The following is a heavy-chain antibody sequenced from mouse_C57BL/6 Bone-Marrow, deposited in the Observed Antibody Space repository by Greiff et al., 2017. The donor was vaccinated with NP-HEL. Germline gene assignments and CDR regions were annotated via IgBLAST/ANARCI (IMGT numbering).Heavy chain of an antibody. Sequence: VKLQQPGAELVKPGASVKLSCKASGYTFTSYWMHWVKQRPGQGLEWIGMIHPNSGSTNYNEKFKSKATLTVDKSSSTAYMQLSSLTSEDSAVYYCGGSGYGGFDYWGQGTTLTVSS. CDR3: GGSGYGGFDY. J-gene: IGHJ2*01. V-gene: IGHV1-64*01. CDR2: IHPNSGST. D-gene: IGHD3-2*02. CDR1: GYTFTSYW.